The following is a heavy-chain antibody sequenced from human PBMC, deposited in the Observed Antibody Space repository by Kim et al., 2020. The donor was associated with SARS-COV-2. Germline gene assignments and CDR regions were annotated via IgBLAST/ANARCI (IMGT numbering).Heavy chain of an antibody. CDR3: ARASCHSSSCHHYYYYGMDV. V-gene: IGHV1-3*01. Sequence: ASVKVSCKASGYTFTSYARHWVRQAPGQRLEWMGWINAGNGNTKYSRKFQGRVTITRDTSASTAYMELSSLRSEDTAVYYCARASCHSSSCHHYYYYGMDVWGQGTTVTVSS. J-gene: IGHJ6*02. D-gene: IGHD6-13*01. CDR2: INAGNGNT. CDR1: GYTFTSYA.